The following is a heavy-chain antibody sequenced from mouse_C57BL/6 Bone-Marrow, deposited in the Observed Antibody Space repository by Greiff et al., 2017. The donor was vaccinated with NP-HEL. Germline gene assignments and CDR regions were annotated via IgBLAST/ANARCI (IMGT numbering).Heavy chain of an antibody. J-gene: IGHJ2*01. CDR1: GYTFTDYY. CDR3: ARHYGSSPGY. Sequence: EVQLQQSGPELVKPGASVKISCTASGYTFTDYYMNWVKQSHGKSLEWIGDINPNNGGTSYNQKFKVKATLTVDQSSSTAYMKLRSLTSEDSAVYYCARHYGSSPGYWGQGTTLTVSS. V-gene: IGHV1-26*01. CDR2: INPNNGGT. D-gene: IGHD1-1*01.